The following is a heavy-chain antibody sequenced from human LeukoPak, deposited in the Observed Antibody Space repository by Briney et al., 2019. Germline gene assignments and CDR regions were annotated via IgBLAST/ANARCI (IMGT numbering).Heavy chain of an antibody. D-gene: IGHD3-16*01. Sequence: ASVKVSCKASGYTFTGYYMHWVRQAPGQGLEWMGWLNPDSGGTNYAQNFQGRVTMTRDTSLSTAYMELSRLRSDDTAVYYCARDFGAVGPYYYMDVWGKGTTVTVSS. J-gene: IGHJ6*03. CDR1: GYTFTGYY. CDR2: LNPDSGGT. CDR3: ARDFGAVGPYYYMDV. V-gene: IGHV1-2*02.